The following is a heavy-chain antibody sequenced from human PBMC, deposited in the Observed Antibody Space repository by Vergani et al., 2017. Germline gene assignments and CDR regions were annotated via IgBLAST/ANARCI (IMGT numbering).Heavy chain of an antibody. J-gene: IGHJ6*03. D-gene: IGHD2-2*01. CDR1: GYTLTELS. Sequence: QVQLVQSGAEVKKPGASVKVSCKVSGYTLTELSMHWVRQAPGKGLEWMGGFDPEDGETIYAQKFQGRVTMTEDTSTDTAYMELSSLRSEDTAVYYCARGPTRYCSSTSCYAVSSYYYYMDVWGKGTTVTVSS. CDR3: ARGPTRYCSSTSCYAVSSYYYYMDV. CDR2: FDPEDGET. V-gene: IGHV1-24*01.